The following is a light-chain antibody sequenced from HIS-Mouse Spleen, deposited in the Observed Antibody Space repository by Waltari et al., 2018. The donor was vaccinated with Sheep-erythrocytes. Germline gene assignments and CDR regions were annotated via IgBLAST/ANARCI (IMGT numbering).Light chain of an antibody. CDR1: SSDVGGYNY. J-gene: IGLJ2*01. Sequence: QSALTQPRSVSGSPGQSVTISCTGTSSDVGGYNYVSWYQQHPGKAPKLMIYDVSKRPSGVPDRFSGSKSGNTASLTISGLQAEDVADYYCMIWHSSAVLFGGGTKLTVL. CDR3: MIWHSSAVL. CDR2: DVS. V-gene: IGLV2-11*01.